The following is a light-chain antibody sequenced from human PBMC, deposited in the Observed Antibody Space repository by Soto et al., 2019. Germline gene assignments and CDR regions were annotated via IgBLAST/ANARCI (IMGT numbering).Light chain of an antibody. J-gene: IGKJ3*01. CDR1: QSVLYSSNNKNY. CDR3: QQYYSTPFS. Sequence: DIVMTQSPDSLAVSLGERATINCKSSQSVLYSSNNKNYLAWYQQKPGQPPKLLIYWASTRESGVPDRFSGSGSGTDFTLTISSLQAEDVAVYYCQQYYSTPFSVGGGTKVDIK. V-gene: IGKV4-1*01. CDR2: WAS.